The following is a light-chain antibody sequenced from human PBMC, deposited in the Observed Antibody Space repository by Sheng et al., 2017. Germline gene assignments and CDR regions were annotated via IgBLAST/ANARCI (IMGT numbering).Light chain of an antibody. CDR2: AAS. J-gene: IGKJ4*01. Sequence: DIQMTQSPSSLSASIGDRVTITCRASQDISNYLNWYLQKAGKAPKLLIYAASTLQSGVSSRFSGSGSGTDFTLTISSLQPEDFATYYCQQSYTTPRRVTFGGGTKVEIK. CDR1: QDISNY. CDR3: QQSYTTPRRVT. V-gene: IGKV1-39*01.